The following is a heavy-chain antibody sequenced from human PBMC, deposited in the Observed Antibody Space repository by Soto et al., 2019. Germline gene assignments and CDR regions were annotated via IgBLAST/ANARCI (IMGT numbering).Heavy chain of an antibody. Sequence: EVQLLESGGGLVQPGGSLRLSCAASGFTFNNYAMTWVRQAPGTGLEWVSAISGGGDTTSYADSVKGRFTVSRNGSKNTLYLQMSSLRAEDTAIYYCAKGRGGSGSLTPRVAFWGQGTLVTVSS. CDR1: GFTFNNYA. D-gene: IGHD3-10*01. J-gene: IGHJ4*02. V-gene: IGHV3-23*01. CDR2: ISGGGDTT. CDR3: AKGRGGSGSLTPRVAF.